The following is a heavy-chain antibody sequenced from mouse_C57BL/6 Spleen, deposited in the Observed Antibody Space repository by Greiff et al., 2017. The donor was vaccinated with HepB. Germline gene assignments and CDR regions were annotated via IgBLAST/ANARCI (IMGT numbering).Heavy chain of an antibody. Sequence: DVMLVESGGGLVKPGGSLKLSCAASGFTFSSYAMSWVRQTPEKRLEWVATISDGGSYTYYPDNVKGRFTISRDNAKNNLYLQMSHLKSEDTAMYYCASRLLHGGYFDVWGTGTTVTVSS. V-gene: IGHV5-4*03. CDR3: ASRLLHGGYFDV. CDR2: ISDGGSYT. J-gene: IGHJ1*03. D-gene: IGHD2-1*01. CDR1: GFTFSSYA.